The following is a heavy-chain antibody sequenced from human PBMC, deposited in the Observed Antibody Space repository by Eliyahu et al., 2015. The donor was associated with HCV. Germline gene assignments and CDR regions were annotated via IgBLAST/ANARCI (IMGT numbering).Heavy chain of an antibody. CDR1: GFMFSSYA. D-gene: IGHD5-24*01. CDR2: XXGSGEFX. V-gene: IGHV3-23*01. CDR3: AKDPGDGYKMGLYHFDD. J-gene: IGHJ4*02. Sequence: EVQLIESGGELKQPGGSLRXXCAASGFMFSSYAMSWVRQXPGKGXEGVSAXXGSGEFXXYADSVKGRFTVSRDSSKSTLYLQMNSLRAEDTAVYYCAKDPGDGYKMGLYHFDDWGQGTLVTVSS.